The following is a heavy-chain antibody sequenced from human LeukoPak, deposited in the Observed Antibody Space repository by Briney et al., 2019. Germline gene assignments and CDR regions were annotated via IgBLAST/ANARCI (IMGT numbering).Heavy chain of an antibody. D-gene: IGHD1-26*01. CDR1: GGSISSYY. V-gene: IGHV4-59*08. Sequence: PSETLSLTCTVSGGSISSYYWSWIRQPPGKGLEWIGYIYYSGSTNYNPSLKSRGTISVDTSKNQYSLELSSVTAADTAVYYCARGRQGFHFDYWGQGTLVSVSS. CDR2: IYYSGST. CDR3: ARGRQGFHFDY. J-gene: IGHJ4*02.